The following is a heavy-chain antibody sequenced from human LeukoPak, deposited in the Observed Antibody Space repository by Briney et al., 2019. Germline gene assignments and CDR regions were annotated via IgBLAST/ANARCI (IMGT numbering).Heavy chain of an antibody. CDR1: GFSFEDYG. J-gene: IGHJ4*02. D-gene: IGHD3-22*01. Sequence: GGSLRLSCAASGFSFEDYGMHWVRHVPGKGLEWVSGMSSDSNLIDYADSVKGRFTISRDNAKNSLYLQMNSLRAEDTALYYCARSRHSYDSSGFPHYWGQGTLVTVSS. CDR2: MSSDSNLI. CDR3: ARSRHSYDSSGFPHY. V-gene: IGHV3-9*01.